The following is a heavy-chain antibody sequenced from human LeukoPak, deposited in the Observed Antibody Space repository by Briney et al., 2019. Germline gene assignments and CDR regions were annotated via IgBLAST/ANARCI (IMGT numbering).Heavy chain of an antibody. CDR3: ARVGSIAAAGTPDY. J-gene: IGHJ4*02. CDR1: GFTFSDYY. D-gene: IGHD6-13*01. V-gene: IGHV3-11*06. CDR2: ISSIGSHT. Sequence: GGSLRLSCAASGFTFSDYYMSWIRQAPGKGLEWVSYISSIGSHTNYADSVKGRFTTSRDNAKNLLSLQVNSLRADDTAVYYCARVGSIAAAGTPDYWGQGTLVTVSS.